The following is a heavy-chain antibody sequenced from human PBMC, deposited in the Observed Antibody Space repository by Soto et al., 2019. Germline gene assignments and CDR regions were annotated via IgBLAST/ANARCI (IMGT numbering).Heavy chain of an antibody. CDR2: ISESGGST. J-gene: IGHJ4*02. Sequence: GGSLRLSCVASGFSFSNYAMSWVRQAPGKGLEWVSGISESGGSTYYADSVKGRFTISRDNSKNTVFLQITSLRAEDTAVYYCATRNYFDRSGYYYYYFDYRGQGALVTVSS. V-gene: IGHV3-23*01. D-gene: IGHD3-22*01. CDR3: ATRNYFDRSGYYYYYFDY. CDR1: GFSFSNYA.